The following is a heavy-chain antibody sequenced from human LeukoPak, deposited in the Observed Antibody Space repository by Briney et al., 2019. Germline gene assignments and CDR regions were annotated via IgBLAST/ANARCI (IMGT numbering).Heavy chain of an antibody. CDR3: AKTKTVQCIYGPYKHFSYMDV. CDR1: GFTFKSYV. Sequence: GGSLRLSCAASGFTFKSYVLHWVRQAPGKGLEHLSLISRDGDSAYYVSSVRGRFTISSDNSKNTLYLQMDNLRTVDTGVYYCAKTKTVQCIYGPYKHFSYMDVWGRGTAVTVSS. D-gene: IGHD4-17*01. J-gene: IGHJ6*03. CDR2: ISRDGDSA. V-gene: IGHV3-64*04.